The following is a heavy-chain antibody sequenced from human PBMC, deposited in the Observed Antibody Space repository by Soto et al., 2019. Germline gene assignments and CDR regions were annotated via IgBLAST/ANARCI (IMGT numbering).Heavy chain of an antibody. D-gene: IGHD2-2*01. CDR3: ARDRIVVVPAAMKPYYYYGMDV. CDR2: IYHSGST. CDR1: GGSISSSNW. V-gene: IGHV4-4*02. Sequence: QVQLQESGPGLVKPSGTLSLTCAVSGGSISSSNWWSWVRQPPGKGLEWIGEIYHSGSTNYNPAHKSRVTISVDKSKSQFSLKLSSVTAADTAVYYCARDRIVVVPAAMKPYYYYGMDVWGQGTTVTVSS. J-gene: IGHJ6*02.